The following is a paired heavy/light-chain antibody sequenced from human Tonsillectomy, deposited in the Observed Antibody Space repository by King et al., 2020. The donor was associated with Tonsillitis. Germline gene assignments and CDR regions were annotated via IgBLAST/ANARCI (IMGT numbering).Light chain of an antibody. V-gene: IGKV3-15*01. Sequence: EIVMTQSPATLSVSPGERATLSCGASQNVSNNLAWYQQKPGQAPRLLIYGASTRATGIPAGFSGSGSGTEFTLTISSLQSEDFAVYYCQQYNNWPQTFGQGTKVEIK. CDR1: QNVSNN. J-gene: IGKJ1*01. CDR3: QQYNNWPQT. CDR2: GAS.
Heavy chain of an antibody. CDR1: GYSFGYYW. J-gene: IGHJ4*02. V-gene: IGHV5-51*01. CDR3: ARLISFSLVRGVITGGYFDY. D-gene: IGHD3-10*01. CDR2: IYPDDSDT. Sequence: EVQLVQSGAEVREPGESLKISCKASGYSFGYYWIGWVRQMPGKGLEWMGLIYPDDSDTTYNPSFQGQVTVSADKSTSTAYLQWSSLKASDTAIYYCARLISFSLVRGVITGGYFDYWGQGTLVTVSS.